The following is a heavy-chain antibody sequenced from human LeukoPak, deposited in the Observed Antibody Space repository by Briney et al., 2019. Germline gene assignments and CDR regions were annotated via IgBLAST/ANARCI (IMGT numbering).Heavy chain of an antibody. V-gene: IGHV3-7*03. CDR3: AKEVPVVVTACYYDY. J-gene: IGHJ4*02. Sequence: GGSLRLSCVVSEFNFRNYWMSWVRQAPGKGLEWVANIKQDGSDKYYVDSVKGRFTISRDNAKNSVYLQTNSLRVEDTAVYYCAKEVPVVVTACYYDYWGQGTLVTVSS. CDR2: IKQDGSDK. CDR1: EFNFRNYW. D-gene: IGHD2-21*02.